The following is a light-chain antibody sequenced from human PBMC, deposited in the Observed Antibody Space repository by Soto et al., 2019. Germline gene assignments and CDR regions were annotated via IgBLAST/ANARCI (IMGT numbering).Light chain of an antibody. V-gene: IGKV3-20*01. CDR1: QSVSNNY. J-gene: IGKJ1*01. CDR2: GAS. CDR3: QQYRHSCT. Sequence: MMTQTPGTLSLSPGERASLSCRASQSVSNNYLAWYQQKPGQAPRLLVYGASNRATGIPDRFSGSGSGTDFTLTISRLEPEDFAVYYCQQYRHSCTFGQGTKVDI.